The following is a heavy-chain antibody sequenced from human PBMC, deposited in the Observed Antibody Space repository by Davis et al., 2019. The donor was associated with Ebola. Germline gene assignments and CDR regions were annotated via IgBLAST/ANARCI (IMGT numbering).Heavy chain of an antibody. Sequence: HTGGSLRLSCAASGFTFSSYWMSWVRQAPGKGLVWVSRINSDGSSTSYADSVKGRFTISRDNAKNTLYLQMNSLRAEDTAVYYCAIPYSSSWGFDYWGQGTLVTVSS. J-gene: IGHJ4*02. CDR1: GFTFSSYW. D-gene: IGHD6-6*01. CDR2: INSDGSST. CDR3: AIPYSSSWGFDY. V-gene: IGHV3-74*01.